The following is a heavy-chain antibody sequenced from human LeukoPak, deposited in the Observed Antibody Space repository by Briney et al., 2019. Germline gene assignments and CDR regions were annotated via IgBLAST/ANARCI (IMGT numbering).Heavy chain of an antibody. CDR2: IIPTFGTA. Sequence: ASVKVSCKASGGTFSSYAISWVRQAPGQGLEWMGGIIPTFGTANYAQKFQGRVTITTDESTSTAYMELSSLRSEDTAVYYCARDRPYCSSTSCYSSWFYPWGQETLVTVSS. CDR3: ARDRPYCSSTSCYSSWFYP. CDR1: GGTFSSYA. V-gene: IGHV1-69*05. D-gene: IGHD2-2*01. J-gene: IGHJ5*02.